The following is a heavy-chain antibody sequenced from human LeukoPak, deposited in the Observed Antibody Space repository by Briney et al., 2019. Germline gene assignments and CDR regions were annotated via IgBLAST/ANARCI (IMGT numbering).Heavy chain of an antibody. J-gene: IGHJ4*02. V-gene: IGHV4-59*01. CDR1: GGSFSGYY. CDR2: IYYGGNT. Sequence: SETLSLTCAVYGGSFSGYYWSWIRQPPGKGLEWIGYIYYGGNTNYNPSLQSRVTISVDTSKSQFSLKLSSVTAADTAVYYCARLTRRSGNYFDYWGQGTLVTVSS. CDR3: ARLTRRSGNYFDY. D-gene: IGHD1-1*01.